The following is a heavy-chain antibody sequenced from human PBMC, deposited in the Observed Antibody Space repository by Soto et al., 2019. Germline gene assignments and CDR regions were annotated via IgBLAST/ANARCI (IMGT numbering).Heavy chain of an antibody. CDR2: ISYDGSNK. V-gene: IGHV3-30-3*01. J-gene: IGHJ4*02. D-gene: IGHD2-15*01. CDR3: ARDRGREVVAATADY. CDR1: GFTFSSYA. Sequence: QVQLVESGGGVVQPGRSLRLSCAASGFTFSSYAMHWVRQAPGKGLEWVAVISYDGSNKYYADSVKGRFTISRDNSKNTLYLQMDSLRAADTAVYYCARDRGREVVAATADYWGRGTLVTVSS.